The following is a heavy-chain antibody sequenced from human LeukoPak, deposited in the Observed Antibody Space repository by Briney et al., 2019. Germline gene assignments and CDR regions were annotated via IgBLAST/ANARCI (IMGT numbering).Heavy chain of an antibody. Sequence: PGGSLRLSCAASGFTFSSYWMSWVRQAPGKGLEWVANIKQDGSEKYYVDSVKGRFTISRDNAKNSLYLQMNSLRAEDTAVYYCAREGRYYGSGSHRDGFDIWGQGTMVTVSS. CDR2: IKQDGSEK. CDR1: GFTFSSYW. CDR3: AREGRYYGSGSHRDGFDI. V-gene: IGHV3-7*01. J-gene: IGHJ3*02. D-gene: IGHD3-10*01.